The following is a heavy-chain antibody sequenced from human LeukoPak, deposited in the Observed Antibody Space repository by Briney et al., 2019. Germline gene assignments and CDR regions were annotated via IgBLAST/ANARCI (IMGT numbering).Heavy chain of an antibody. CDR1: AFTFSGYA. J-gene: IGHJ4*01. CDR2: ISGGGDGT. D-gene: IGHD3-16*01. V-gene: IGHV3-23*01. CDR3: ARSSVGGMYYFDY. Sequence: GGSLRLSCAASAFTFSGYAMNWVRQGPGKGLEWVSVISGGGDGTYYADSVKGRFTISRDNSRNTVYLQMNSLRAEDTAVYYCARSSVGGMYYFDYWGRGALVTVSS.